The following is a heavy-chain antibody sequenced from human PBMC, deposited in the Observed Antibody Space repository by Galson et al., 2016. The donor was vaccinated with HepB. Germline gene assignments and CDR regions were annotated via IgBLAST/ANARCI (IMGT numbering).Heavy chain of an antibody. Sequence: SLRLSCAASGFTFSSYTMNWVRQAPGKGLEWVSSISSSSSYIYYADSVKGRFTISRDSAKKSLYLQMNSLRAEDTAVYYCARDLGHYDFWSGYYDYYYMDVWGKGTTVTVSS. CDR2: ISSSSSYI. D-gene: IGHD3-3*01. CDR3: ARDLGHYDFWSGYYDYYYMDV. J-gene: IGHJ6*03. V-gene: IGHV3-21*01. CDR1: GFTFSSYT.